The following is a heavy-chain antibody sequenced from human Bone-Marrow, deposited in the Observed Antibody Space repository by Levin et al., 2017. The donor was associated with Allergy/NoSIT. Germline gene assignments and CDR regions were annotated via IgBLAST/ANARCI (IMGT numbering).Heavy chain of an antibody. CDR2: ISYDGSNK. J-gene: IGHJ6*02. CDR1: GFTFNNYG. V-gene: IGHV3-30*03. CDR3: ARDMNKAHYNYGLDV. D-gene: IGHD1/OR15-1a*01. Sequence: GESLKISCAASGFTFNNYGMHWVRQAPGKGLEWVAVISYDGSNKYYVDSVKGRFTISRDQSKNTLYLQMNSLRVEDTAVYYCARDMNKAHYNYGLDVWGQGTTVTVSS.